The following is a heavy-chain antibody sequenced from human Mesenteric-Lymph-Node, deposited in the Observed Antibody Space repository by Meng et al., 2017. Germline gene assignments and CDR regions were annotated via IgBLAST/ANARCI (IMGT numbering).Heavy chain of an antibody. D-gene: IGHD1-14*01. CDR2: VRPQRGVA. J-gene: IGHJ4*01. V-gene: IGHV1-46*01. CDR3: AREPPEHYFFDS. Sequence: QVQLVQSGAEVKEPGASVKLSCKASGYIFTNYYIHWVRQVPGRGLEWMGIVRPQRGVAFNAQKFEGRVTMTSDTSTSTVYLELRSLSSEDTASYFCAREPPEHYFFDSWGQGTMVTVSS. CDR1: GYIFTNYY.